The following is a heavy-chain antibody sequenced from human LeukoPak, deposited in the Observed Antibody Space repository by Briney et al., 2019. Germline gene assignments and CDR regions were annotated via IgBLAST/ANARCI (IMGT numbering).Heavy chain of an antibody. D-gene: IGHD1-26*01. J-gene: IGHJ4*02. CDR3: ARQRGRWDSFDY. CDR2: IYYSGST. V-gene: IGHV4-59*08. Sequence: PSETLSLTCTVSGGSISSYYWSWIRQPPGKGLEWIGYIYYSGSTNYKPSLKSRVTKTIDTSKNQFSLKLSSVTAADTAVYYCARQRGRWDSFDYWGQGTLVTVSS. CDR1: GGSISSYY.